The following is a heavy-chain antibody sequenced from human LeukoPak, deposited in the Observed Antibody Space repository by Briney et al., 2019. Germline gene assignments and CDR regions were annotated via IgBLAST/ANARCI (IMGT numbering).Heavy chain of an antibody. CDR2: ISTYNGNT. CDR3: ARVIHYYDSSGFYHHFDF. Sequence: ASVKVSCNASGYTSSNYGISWVRQAPGQGLEWMGWISTYNGNTNYAQKLQGRVTMTTDTSTSTAYMELRSLRSDDTAVYYCARVIHYYDSSGFYHHFDFWGQGALVAVSS. V-gene: IGHV1-18*01. D-gene: IGHD3-22*01. CDR1: GYTSSNYG. J-gene: IGHJ4*02.